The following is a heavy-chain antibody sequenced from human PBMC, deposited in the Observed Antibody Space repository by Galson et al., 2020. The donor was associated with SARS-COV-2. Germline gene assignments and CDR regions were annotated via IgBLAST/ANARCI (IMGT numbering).Heavy chain of an antibody. Sequence: SGHTLVKPTQTLTLTCTFSGFSLSTSGMCVSWIRQPPGKALEWLARIDWDDDKYYSTSLKTRLTISKDTSKNQVVLTMTNMDPVDTATYYCARIRAGSYGLPFDYWGQGTRVTVSS. CDR2: IDWDDDK. CDR3: ARIRAGSYGLPFDY. V-gene: IGHV2-70*11. CDR1: GFSLSTSGMC. D-gene: IGHD1-26*01. J-gene: IGHJ4*02.